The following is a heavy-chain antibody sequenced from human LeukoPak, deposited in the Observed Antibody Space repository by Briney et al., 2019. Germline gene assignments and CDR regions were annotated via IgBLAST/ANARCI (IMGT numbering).Heavy chain of an antibody. Sequence: GGSLRLSCAASGFTFRNYWMSWVRQAPGKGLEWVANIKEDGSEKYYVDSVKGRFTISRDNAKDSLYLQMNSLRVEDTAVYYCAKDLVLWGQGTLVTVSS. J-gene: IGHJ4*02. CDR1: GFTFRNYW. CDR3: AKDLVL. D-gene: IGHD3-16*02. CDR2: IKEDGSEK. V-gene: IGHV3-7*01.